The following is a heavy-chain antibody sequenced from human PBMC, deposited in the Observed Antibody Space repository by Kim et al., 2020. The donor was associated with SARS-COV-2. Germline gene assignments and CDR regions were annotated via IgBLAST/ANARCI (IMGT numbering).Heavy chain of an antibody. CDR3: ARSPDYDEPWYFDL. CDR2: ISYDGSNK. J-gene: IGHJ2*01. CDR1: GFTFSSYA. D-gene: IGHD4-17*01. Sequence: GGSLRLSCAASGFTFSSYAMHWVRQAPGKGLEWVAVISYDGSNKYYADSVKGRFTISRDNSKNTLYLQMNSLRAEDTAVYYCARSPDYDEPWYFDLWGRGTLVTVSS. V-gene: IGHV3-30-3*01.